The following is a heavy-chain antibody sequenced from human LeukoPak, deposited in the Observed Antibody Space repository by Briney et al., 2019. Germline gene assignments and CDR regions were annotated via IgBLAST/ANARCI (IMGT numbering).Heavy chain of an antibody. J-gene: IGHJ5*02. CDR3: AKDIWPDILTGSYWFDP. V-gene: IGHV3-48*03. D-gene: IGHD3-9*01. CDR2: ISNSDSTI. CDR1: GFTFSSYE. Sequence: GGSLRLSCAASGFTFSSYEMNWVRQAPGKGLEWVSYISNSDSTIKYADSVKGRFTISRDNAKNSLYLQMNSLRAEDTALYYCAKDIWPDILTGSYWFDPWGQGTLVTVSS.